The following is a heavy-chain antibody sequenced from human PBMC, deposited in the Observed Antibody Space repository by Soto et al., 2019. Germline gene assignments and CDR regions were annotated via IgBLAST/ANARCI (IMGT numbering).Heavy chain of an antibody. V-gene: IGHV1-69*01. CDR2: IVPMLGTP. Sequence: QVQLVQSGAEVKEPGSSVRVSCKASGGTFDNFIMNWVRQTPGQGLEWMGGIVPMLGTPTYAEKFKGRVTISATGSTSTMDMEVTSLRSEDTASYYCARNGTYSASLSQYSGMDVWGQGTTVTVSS. CDR1: GGTFDNFI. CDR3: ARNGTYSASLSQYSGMDV. J-gene: IGHJ6*02. D-gene: IGHD1-26*01.